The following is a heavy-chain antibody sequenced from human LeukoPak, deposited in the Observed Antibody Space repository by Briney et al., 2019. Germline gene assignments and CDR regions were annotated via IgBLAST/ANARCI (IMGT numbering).Heavy chain of an antibody. Sequence: GGSLRLSCAASGFTFSSYAMGWVRQAPGKGLEWVSAISGSGGSTYYADSVKGRFTISRDNSKNTLYLQMNSLRAEDTAVYYCAKSGGGPLFFRYWGQGTLVTVSS. J-gene: IGHJ4*02. V-gene: IGHV3-23*01. CDR2: ISGSGGST. D-gene: IGHD2-15*01. CDR3: AKSGGGPLFFRY. CDR1: GFTFSSYA.